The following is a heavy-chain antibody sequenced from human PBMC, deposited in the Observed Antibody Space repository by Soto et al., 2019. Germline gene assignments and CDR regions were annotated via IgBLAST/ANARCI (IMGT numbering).Heavy chain of an antibody. CDR1: GFTFSSYA. D-gene: IGHD3-9*01. CDR3: AKAIRFLDMALDN. CDR2: ISGSGDVI. V-gene: IGHV3-23*01. Sequence: EVHLLESGGNLVRPGGSLRLSCAASGFTFSSYAMSWVRQAPGKGPEWVSSISGSGDVIHYADSVKGRFTISRDNSKNTLWLQMNSLRAEDTAVYYCAKAIRFLDMALDNWGQGALVTVSS. J-gene: IGHJ4*02.